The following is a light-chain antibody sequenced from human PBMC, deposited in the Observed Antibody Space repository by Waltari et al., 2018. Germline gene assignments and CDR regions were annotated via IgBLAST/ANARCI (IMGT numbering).Light chain of an antibody. CDR2: RNN. J-gene: IGLJ2*01. CDR1: SSNIGSNY. Sequence: QSVLTQPPSASGTPGQRVTISCSGSSSNIGSNYVYWYQQLPGTAPKLLIYRNNQRPSGVPDLFSRSKSGTSASLAISGLRSDDEADYYCATWDDSLSGPVFGGGTKVTVL. CDR3: ATWDDSLSGPV. V-gene: IGLV1-47*01.